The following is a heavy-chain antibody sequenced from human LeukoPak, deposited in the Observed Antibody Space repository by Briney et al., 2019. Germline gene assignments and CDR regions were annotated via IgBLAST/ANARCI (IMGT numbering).Heavy chain of an antibody. D-gene: IGHD6-13*01. J-gene: IGHJ3*02. V-gene: IGHV4-59*01. Sequence: ASESLSLTCTVSGGSISSYYWSWIRQPPGKGLEWIGYIYNSGSTNYNPSLKSRVTISVDTSTSQFSLRLSSVTAADTAVYYCARLGYIALFNSFDIGGEGTMVTVSS. CDR2: IYNSGST. CDR3: ARLGYIALFNSFDI. CDR1: GGSISSYY.